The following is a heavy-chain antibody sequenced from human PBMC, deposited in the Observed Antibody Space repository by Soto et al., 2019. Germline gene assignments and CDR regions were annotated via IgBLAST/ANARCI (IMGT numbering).Heavy chain of an antibody. V-gene: IGHV3-66*01. Sequence: PGGSLRLSCTASRLTVSSNYMSWVRQAPGKGLEWVSVIYSGGSTYYADSVKGRFTISRDNSKNTLYLQMNSLRAEDTAVYYCARDISAAGVWFFDYWGQGTLVTVSS. D-gene: IGHD6-13*01. CDR2: IYSGGST. J-gene: IGHJ4*02. CDR1: RLTVSSNY. CDR3: ARDISAAGVWFFDY.